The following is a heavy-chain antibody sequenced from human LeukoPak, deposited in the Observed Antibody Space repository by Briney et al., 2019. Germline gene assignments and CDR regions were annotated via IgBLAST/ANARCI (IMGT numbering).Heavy chain of an antibody. CDR1: GGSISSSSYY. J-gene: IGHJ4*02. CDR3: ARQGSRLNYYDSSGDY. CDR2: IYYSGST. V-gene: IGHV4-39*01. Sequence: SETLSLTCTVSGGSISSSSYYWGWIRQPPGKGLEWVGSIYYSGSTYYNPSLKSRVTISVDTSKNQFSLKLSSVTAADTAVYYCARQGSRLNYYDSSGDYWGQGTPVTVSS. D-gene: IGHD3-22*01.